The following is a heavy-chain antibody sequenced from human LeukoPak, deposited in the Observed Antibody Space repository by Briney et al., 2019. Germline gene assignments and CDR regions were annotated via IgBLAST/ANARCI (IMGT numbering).Heavy chain of an antibody. CDR2: IYYSGST. Sequence: SETLSLTCTVSGGSISSGGYYWSWIRQHPWMGLEWIGYIYYSGSTYYNPSLKSRVTISVDTSKNQFSLKLSSVTAADTAVYYCAREGGSGSYWVPPKYYGMDVWGQGTTVTVSS. CDR1: GGSISSGGYY. D-gene: IGHD3-10*01. V-gene: IGHV4-31*03. CDR3: AREGGSGSYWVPPKYYGMDV. J-gene: IGHJ6*02.